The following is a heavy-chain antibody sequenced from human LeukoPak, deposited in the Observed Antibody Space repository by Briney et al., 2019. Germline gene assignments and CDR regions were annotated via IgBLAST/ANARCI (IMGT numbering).Heavy chain of an antibody. CDR2: IYYSGST. Sequence: SETLSLTCTVSGGSISSSSYYWGWIRQPPGKGLEWIGSIYYSGSTYYNPSLKSRVTISVDTSKNQFSLKLSSVIAADTAVYYCARVDYYDPLRGAFDIWGQGTMVTVSS. D-gene: IGHD3-22*01. CDR3: ARVDYYDPLRGAFDI. CDR1: GGSISSSSYY. V-gene: IGHV4-39*07. J-gene: IGHJ3*02.